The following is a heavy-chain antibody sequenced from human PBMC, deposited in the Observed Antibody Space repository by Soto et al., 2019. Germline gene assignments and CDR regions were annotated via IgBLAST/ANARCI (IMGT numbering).Heavy chain of an antibody. V-gene: IGHV4-59*01. Sequence: SETLSLTCTVSGGSISSYYWSWIRQPPGKGLEWIGYIYYSGSTNYNPSLKSRVTISVDTSKNQFSLKPSSVTAADTAVYYCARDRITMGGWFDPWGQGPLGTVSS. J-gene: IGHJ5*02. CDR3: ARDRITMGGWFDP. CDR1: GGSISSYY. CDR2: IYYSGST. D-gene: IGHD3-10*01.